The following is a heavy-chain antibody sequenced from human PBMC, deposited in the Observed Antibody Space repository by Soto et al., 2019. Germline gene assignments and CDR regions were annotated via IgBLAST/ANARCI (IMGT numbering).Heavy chain of an antibody. V-gene: IGHV1-2*02. J-gene: IGHJ6*02. Sequence: ASVKVSCKASGYTFTGYYMHWVRQAPGQGREWMGWINPNSGGTNDAQKFQGRVTMTRDTSISTAYMELSRLRSDDTAVYYCARDGGAPGKGSDYYYGMDVWGQGTTVTVSS. CDR1: GYTFTGYY. D-gene: IGHD1-26*01. CDR2: INPNSGGT. CDR3: ARDGGAPGKGSDYYYGMDV.